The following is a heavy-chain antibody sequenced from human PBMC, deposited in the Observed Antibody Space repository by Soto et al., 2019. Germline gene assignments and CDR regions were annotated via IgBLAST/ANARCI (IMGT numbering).Heavy chain of an antibody. CDR1: GGSISSSNYH. CDR2: MYYSGSA. CDR3: ALLNGYCISTNCHGHYGMAV. Sequence: SETLSLSCTVSGGSISSSNYHWGWIRQPPGKGLEWIGSMYYSGSAYYNPSLKSRVTISVDTSKNQFSLRLSSVTAADTAVYYCALLNGYCISTNCHGHYGMAVWGQGTTVTVSS. V-gene: IGHV4-39*01. J-gene: IGHJ6*02. D-gene: IGHD2-2*03.